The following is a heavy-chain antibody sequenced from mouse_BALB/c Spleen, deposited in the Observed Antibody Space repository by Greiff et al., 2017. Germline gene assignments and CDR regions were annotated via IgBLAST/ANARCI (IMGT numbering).Heavy chain of an antibody. V-gene: IGHV5-17*02. D-gene: IGHD2-4*01. CDR1: GFTFSSFG. CDR2: ISSGSSTI. Sequence: EVHLVESGGGLVQPGGSRKLSCAASGFTFSSFGMHWVRQAPEKGLEWVAYISSGSSTIYYADTVKGRFTISRDNPKNTLFLQMTSLRSEDTAMYYCARKGYDYLAWFAYWGQGTLVTVSA. CDR3: ARKGYDYLAWFAY. J-gene: IGHJ3*01.